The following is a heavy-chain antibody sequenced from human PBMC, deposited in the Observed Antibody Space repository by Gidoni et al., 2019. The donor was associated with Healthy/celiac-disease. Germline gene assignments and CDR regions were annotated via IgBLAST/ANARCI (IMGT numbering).Heavy chain of an antibody. CDR3: ARHGGIVVVVAADYYFDY. CDR2: IYYSGST. D-gene: IGHD2-15*01. Sequence: QLQLQESGPGLVKPSETLSLTCTVSGGSISSSSYYWGWIRQPPGKGLEWIGSIYYSGSTYYNPSLKSRVTISVDTSKNQFSLKLSSVTAADTAVYYCARHGGIVVVVAADYYFDYWGQGTLVTVSS. J-gene: IGHJ4*02. CDR1: GGSISSSSYY. V-gene: IGHV4-39*01.